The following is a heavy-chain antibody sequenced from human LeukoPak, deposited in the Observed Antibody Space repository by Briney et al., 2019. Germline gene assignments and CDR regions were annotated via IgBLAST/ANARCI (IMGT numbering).Heavy chain of an antibody. CDR3: ARDSGWELEQFYFDY. CDR2: INPSNGNT. Sequence: GASVKVSCKASGYTFRSYSISWVRQAPGQGLEWMGWINPSNGNTNYAQKLQDRVTMTTDTSTRTVYMELRSLRSDDTAVYYCARDSGWELEQFYFDYWGQGTLVTVSS. V-gene: IGHV1-18*01. J-gene: IGHJ4*02. CDR1: GYTFRSYS. D-gene: IGHD1/OR15-1a*01.